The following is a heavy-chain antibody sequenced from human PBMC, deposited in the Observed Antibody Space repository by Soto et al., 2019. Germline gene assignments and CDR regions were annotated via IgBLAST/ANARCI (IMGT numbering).Heavy chain of an antibody. Sequence: TSETLSLTCTVSGCSIHNYYWSWMRQTPGKGLVWIGHIYSIGSTKYNPSLQSRVSISSDTSKNQFFLNLTSVSAADTGVYFCARGSPRYSGNWYELSDYWGQGTRVTASS. V-gene: IGHV4-59*01. D-gene: IGHD6-13*01. CDR2: IYSIGST. J-gene: IGHJ4*02. CDR3: ARGSPRYSGNWYELSDY. CDR1: GCSIHNYY.